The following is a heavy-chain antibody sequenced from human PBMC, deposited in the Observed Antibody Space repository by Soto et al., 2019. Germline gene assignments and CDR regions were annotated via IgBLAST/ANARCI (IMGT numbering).Heavy chain of an antibody. J-gene: IGHJ4*02. CDR1: GGTFSSYA. D-gene: IGHD1-7*01. Sequence: GASVKVSCKASGGTFSSYAISWVRRAPGQGLEWMGGIIPIFGTANYAQKFQGRVTITADESTSTAYMELSSLRSEDTAVYYCATDRGITGTTDYWGQGTLVTVSS. V-gene: IGHV1-69*13. CDR2: IIPIFGTA. CDR3: ATDRGITGTTDY.